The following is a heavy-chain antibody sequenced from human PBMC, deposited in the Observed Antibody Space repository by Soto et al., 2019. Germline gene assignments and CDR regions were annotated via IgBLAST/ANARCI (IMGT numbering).Heavy chain of an antibody. CDR1: GYTFTSYG. V-gene: IGHV1-18*01. D-gene: IGHD4-17*01. Sequence: GASLKVSCKASGYTFTSYGISWVRQAPGQGLEWMGWISAYSGSTNYNPSLKSRVTISVDTSKNQFSLKLSSVTAADTAVYYCARHLKSRWYFDYWGQGTLVNVSS. J-gene: IGHJ4*02. CDR3: ARHLKSRWYFDY. CDR2: ISAYSGST.